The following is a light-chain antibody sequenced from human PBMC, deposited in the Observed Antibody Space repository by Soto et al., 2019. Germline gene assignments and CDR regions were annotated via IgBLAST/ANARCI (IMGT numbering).Light chain of an antibody. Sequence: DIQMTQSPSSLSASVGDRVTITCQASQDISNSLNWYQQKPGKAPKLLIYDVSNLETADTSRFRGSGSGTDFTVTISSLHAEDTATYYCQQYDNLPITFGGGTKVAIK. CDR1: QDISNS. CDR3: QQYDNLPIT. CDR2: DVS. V-gene: IGKV1-33*01. J-gene: IGKJ4*01.